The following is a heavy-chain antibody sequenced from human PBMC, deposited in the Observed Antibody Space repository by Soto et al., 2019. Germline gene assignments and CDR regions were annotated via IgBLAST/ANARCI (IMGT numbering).Heavy chain of an antibody. CDR3: ATNPGPYYYGSGTPGSGYFQH. Sequence: QVQGVQSGAEVKKPGSSVKVSCKASGGTFSSYAISWVRQAPGQGLEWMGGFIPIFGTANYAQKFQGRVTIAADESTSTAYMELSSLRSADTAVYYCATNPGPYYYGSGTPGSGYFQHWGQGTLVTVSS. J-gene: IGHJ1*01. D-gene: IGHD3-10*01. CDR1: GGTFSSYA. CDR2: FIPIFGTA. V-gene: IGHV1-69*01.